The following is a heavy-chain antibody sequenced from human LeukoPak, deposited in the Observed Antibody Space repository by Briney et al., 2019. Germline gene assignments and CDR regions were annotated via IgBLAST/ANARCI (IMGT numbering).Heavy chain of an antibody. D-gene: IGHD3-3*01. CDR1: GGSFSDYY. CDR3: ARNYGFSFDP. Sequence: QPSETLSLTCAVYGGSFSDYYYSWIRQPPGKGLEWIGQINHSVGTKYNPSLKSRVTISGDTSRNQFSLKLSSVTAADTAVYYCARNYGFSFDPWGQGTLVTVSS. CDR2: INHSVGT. V-gene: IGHV4-34*01. J-gene: IGHJ5*02.